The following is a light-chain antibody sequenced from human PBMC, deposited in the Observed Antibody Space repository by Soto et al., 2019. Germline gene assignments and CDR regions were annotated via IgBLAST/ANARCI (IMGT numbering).Light chain of an antibody. CDR3: QHYNSYSEA. CDR1: QTISSW. CDR2: KAS. V-gene: IGKV1-5*03. Sequence: DIQMTQSPSTMYGSVGDGVTITCRASQTISSWLAWYQQKPGKAPKLLIYKASTIKSGVPSRFIGSGSGTEFTLTISSLQPDDFATYYFQHYNSYSEAFGQGTKVELK. J-gene: IGKJ1*01.